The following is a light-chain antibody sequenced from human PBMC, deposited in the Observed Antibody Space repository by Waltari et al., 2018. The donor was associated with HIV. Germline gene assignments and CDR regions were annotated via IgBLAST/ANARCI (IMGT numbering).Light chain of an antibody. Sequence: DIQMTQSPSSLSAAVGDSVNITCRASQNIYSFLNWYQHKPGKVPKVLIYAASTLENGVPSRFRGTGSSTEFTLTINNVQPEDFATYFCQQGHTTPRTFGQGTNVEIK. CDR2: AAS. J-gene: IGKJ2*01. CDR3: QQGHTTPRT. V-gene: IGKV1-39*01. CDR1: QNIYSF.